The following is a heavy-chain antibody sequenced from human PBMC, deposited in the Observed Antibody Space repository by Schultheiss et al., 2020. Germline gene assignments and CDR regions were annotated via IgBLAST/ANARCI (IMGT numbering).Heavy chain of an antibody. V-gene: IGHV3-21*01. Sequence: GGSLRLSCAASGFTFSSYGMHWVRQAPGKGLEWVSSISSSSSYIYYADSVKGRFTISRDNSKNTLYLQMNSLRAEDTAVYYCARDRLMSSWPHFDYWGQGTLVTVSS. J-gene: IGHJ4*02. D-gene: IGHD6-13*01. CDR2: ISSSSSYI. CDR3: ARDRLMSSWPHFDY. CDR1: GFTFSSYG.